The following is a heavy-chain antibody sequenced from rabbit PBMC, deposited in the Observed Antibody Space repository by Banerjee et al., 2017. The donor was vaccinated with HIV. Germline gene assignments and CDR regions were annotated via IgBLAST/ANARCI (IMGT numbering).Heavy chain of an antibody. CDR3: ARDLAGVIGWNFGL. Sequence: QSLEESGGDLVKPGASLTLTCKTSGFTLINYWICWVRQAPGKGLEWIACIYTGDGNTHYASWAKGRFTISKTSSTVTLQMTSLTAADTATYFCARDLAGVIGWNFGLWGPGTLVTVS. V-gene: IGHV1S40*01. CDR1: GFTLINYW. J-gene: IGHJ4*01. CDR2: IYTGDGNT. D-gene: IGHD4-1*01.